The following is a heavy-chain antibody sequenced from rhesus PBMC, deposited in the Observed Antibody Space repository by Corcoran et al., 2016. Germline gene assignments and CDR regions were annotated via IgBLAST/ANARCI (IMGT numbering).Heavy chain of an antibody. V-gene: IGHV3-118*01. Sequence: EVQLVESGGGLVQPGGSLRLSCAASGFMFSSSSIHWVRQASGKGLEWVGRIRDKSSHYETGNAWSVNGRFTISRDDSKNTAYLQMNGLKTEDTAVYYCRTAAATFDSWGQGILVTVSS. CDR2: IRDKSSHYET. CDR1: GFMFSSSS. J-gene: IGHJ4*01. D-gene: IGHD6-25*01. CDR3: RTAAATFDS.